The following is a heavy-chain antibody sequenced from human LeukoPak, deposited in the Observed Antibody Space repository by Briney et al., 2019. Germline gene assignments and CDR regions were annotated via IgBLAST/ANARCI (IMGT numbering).Heavy chain of an antibody. J-gene: IGHJ4*02. CDR2: ISWNSASI. Sequence: GGSLRLSCAASGFSFDDYAMHWVRQAPGRGLEWVSGISWNSASIAYSDSVKGRFTISRDNAVNSLYLQVNSLRVEDTALYYCAKGPPRGTPYYYCDYWGQGALVTVSS. CDR3: AKGPPRGTPYYYCDY. V-gene: IGHV3-9*01. D-gene: IGHD1-14*01. CDR1: GFSFDDYA.